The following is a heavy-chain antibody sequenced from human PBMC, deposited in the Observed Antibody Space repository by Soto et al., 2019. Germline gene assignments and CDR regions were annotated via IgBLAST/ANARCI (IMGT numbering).Heavy chain of an antibody. CDR1: GYTFTSYG. CDR3: ARDDYGHYTF. J-gene: IGHJ4*02. V-gene: IGHV1-18*01. Sequence: QVQLVQSGAEVKKPGASVKVSCKASGYTFTSYGISWVRQAPGQGLEWMGWISTYNGNTNYAQKLQGRVTMTTDTSRSTAYMDLRTLRSDDSGMYDCARDDYGHYTFWGQGTLVAVAS. D-gene: IGHD4-17*01. CDR2: ISTYNGNT.